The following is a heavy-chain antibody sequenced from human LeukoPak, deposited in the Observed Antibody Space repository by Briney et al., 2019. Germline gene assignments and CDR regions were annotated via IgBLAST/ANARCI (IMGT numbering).Heavy chain of an antibody. CDR1: GYTFTSYG. Sequence: ASVKVSCKASGYTFTSYGISWVRQAHGQGLEWMGWISAYNGNTDYAQSLQGRVTMTIDTSTSTVYMELRSLRSDDTAVYYCARDVGRSYDLDYWGQGTLVTVSS. J-gene: IGHJ4*02. D-gene: IGHD3-16*01. CDR2: ISAYNGNT. CDR3: ARDVGRSYDLDY. V-gene: IGHV1-18*01.